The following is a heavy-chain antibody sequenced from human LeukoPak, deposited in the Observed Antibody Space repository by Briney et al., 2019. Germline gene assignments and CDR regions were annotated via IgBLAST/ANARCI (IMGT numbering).Heavy chain of an antibody. CDR2: GNT. J-gene: IGHJ4*02. CDR1: GASVSSRIYY. CDR3: ASDNSDSDFPGGRGFFDY. D-gene: IGHD3-3*01. V-gene: IGHV4-39*07. Sequence: PSETLSLTCTVSGASVSSRIYYWAWVRQAPGKGLEWIGSGNTYYNPSLRSRVIISVETFKQQFSLRLNSVTAADTAIYYCASDNSDSDFPGGRGFFDYWGQGILVTVSS.